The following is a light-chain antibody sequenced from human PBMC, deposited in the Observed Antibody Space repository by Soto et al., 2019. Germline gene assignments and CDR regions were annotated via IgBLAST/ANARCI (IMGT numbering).Light chain of an antibody. J-gene: IGLJ2*01. Sequence: QPVLTQPPSASGTPGQTVTISCSGSSSNIGRNYVYSYQQLPGTAATIFIYRNNHLPSGVPDRCSGSTSGASASLAISCLRSEDEADYYCAGWYESLSGLVFGGGTKVTVL. V-gene: IGLV1-47*01. CDR3: AGWYESLSGLV. CDR1: SSNIGRNY. CDR2: RNN.